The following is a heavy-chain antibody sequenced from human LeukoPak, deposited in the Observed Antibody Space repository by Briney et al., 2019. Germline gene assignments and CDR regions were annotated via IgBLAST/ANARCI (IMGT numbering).Heavy chain of an antibody. V-gene: IGHV3-7*04. CDR3: AGDPTLSKY. J-gene: IGHJ4*02. D-gene: IGHD3-16*01. CDR2: IKYEGRET. CDR1: GLPHRRYW. Sequence: PGGTVSLSHALSGLPHRRYWIPGVPQAPPRGREGVATIKYEGRETHHVDSARGRFPNSRDHAKNTLYLQLNSRRPEDRRVYLFAGDPTLSKYWGEGTLVTVSS.